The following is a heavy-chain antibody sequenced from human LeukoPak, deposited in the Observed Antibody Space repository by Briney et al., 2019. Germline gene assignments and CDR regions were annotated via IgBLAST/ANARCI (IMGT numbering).Heavy chain of an antibody. CDR3: ARGNIIAAAAWFDP. J-gene: IGHJ5*02. V-gene: IGHV1-18*01. Sequence: ASVKVSCKASGGTFSSYAISWVRQAPGQGLEWMGWISAYNGNTNYAQKLQGRVTMTTDTSTSTAYMELRSLRSDDTAVYYCARGNIIAAAAWFDPWGQGTLVTVSS. CDR1: GGTFSSYA. CDR2: ISAYNGNT. D-gene: IGHD6-13*01.